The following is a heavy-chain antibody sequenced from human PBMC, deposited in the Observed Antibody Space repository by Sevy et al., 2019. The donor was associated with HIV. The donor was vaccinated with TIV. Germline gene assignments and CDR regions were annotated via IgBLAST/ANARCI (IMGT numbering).Heavy chain of an antibody. CDR2: ISSSSYI. CDR1: GLTVSSNY. J-gene: IGHJ6*02. V-gene: IGHV3-21*01. CDR3: ARDPMVRGNMDV. D-gene: IGHD3-10*01. Sequence: GGSLRLSCAVSGLTVSSNYMNWVRQAPGKGLEWVSSISSSSYIYYADSVKGRFTISRDNAKNSLYLQMNSLRAEDMAVYYCARDPMVRGNMDVWGQGTTVTVSS.